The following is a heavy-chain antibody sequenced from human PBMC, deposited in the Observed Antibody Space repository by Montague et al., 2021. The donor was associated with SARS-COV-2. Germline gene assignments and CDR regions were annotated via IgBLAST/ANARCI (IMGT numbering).Heavy chain of an antibody. Sequence: SETLSLTCAVYASTLSDYYLPLTRQSTGKGLEWIAEINHSGITNYNFNPALRNRVTISVGTSKSQFSLKLSSVTAADTGVYYCARWDPQTLTLLGLRGKSASDSWGPGTLVTVSS. J-gene: IGHJ5*01. CDR3: ARWDPQTLTLLGLRGKSASDS. CDR1: ASTLSDYY. V-gene: IGHV4-34*01. D-gene: IGHD4-23*01. CDR2: INHSGIT.